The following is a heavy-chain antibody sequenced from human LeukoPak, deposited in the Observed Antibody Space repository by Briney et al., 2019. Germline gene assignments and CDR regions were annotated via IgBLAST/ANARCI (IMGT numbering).Heavy chain of an antibody. Sequence: ASVKVSCKASGYTFTSYGISWVRQAPGQGLEWMGWINAYNGNTNYAQKLQGRVTMTTDTSTSTAYMELRSLRSDDTAVYYCARSSSSSYYYYKDVWGKGTTVTVSS. CDR3: ARSSSSSYYYYKDV. CDR1: GYTFTSYG. D-gene: IGHD6-6*01. J-gene: IGHJ6*03. V-gene: IGHV1-18*01. CDR2: INAYNGNT.